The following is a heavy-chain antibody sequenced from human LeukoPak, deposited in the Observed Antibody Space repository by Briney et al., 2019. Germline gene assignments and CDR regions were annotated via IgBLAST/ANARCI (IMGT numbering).Heavy chain of an antibody. D-gene: IGHD4-17*01. V-gene: IGHV3-30*04. CDR1: GFTFSSYA. CDR2: ISYDGSNK. J-gene: IGHJ4*02. CDR3: ARVSPNTVTSLQYFDY. Sequence: PGRSLRLACAASGFTFSSYAMHWVRQAPGKGLEWVAIISYDGSNKYYAESVKGRFTISRDNSKNTLYLQMNSLRAEDTAVYYCARVSPNTVTSLQYFDYWGQGTLVTVSS.